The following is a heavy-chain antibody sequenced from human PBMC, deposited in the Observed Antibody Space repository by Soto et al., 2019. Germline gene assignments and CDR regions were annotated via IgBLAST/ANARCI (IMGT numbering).Heavy chain of an antibody. CDR1: NGSITNDNW. CDR2: IYHTGST. V-gene: IGHV4-4*02. CDR3: AKIWDALTNIAGWFGH. D-gene: IGHD2-15*01. Sequence: QVQLQESGPGLVKPSGSLSLTCAVSNGSITNDNWWSWVRQPPGKGLGWIGDIYHTGSTNYNPSRKSRVIISIDKSKNHFSLRLSSMTAADTAVYYCAKIWDALTNIAGWFGHWGKGTLVTVSS. J-gene: IGHJ5*02.